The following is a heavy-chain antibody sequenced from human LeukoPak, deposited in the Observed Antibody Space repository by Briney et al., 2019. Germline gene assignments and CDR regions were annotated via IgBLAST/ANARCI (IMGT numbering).Heavy chain of an antibody. J-gene: IGHJ5*02. CDR3: ARHSGYYYDSSGYYFKNWFDP. D-gene: IGHD3-22*01. V-gene: IGHV4-34*01. CDR2: INHSGST. CDR1: GGSFSGYY. Sequence: SETLSLTCAVYGGSFSGYYWSWIRQPPGKGLEWIGEINHSGSTNYNPSLKSRVTISVDTSKNQFSLKLSSVTAADTAVYYCARHSGYYYDSSGYYFKNWFDPWGQGTLVTVSS.